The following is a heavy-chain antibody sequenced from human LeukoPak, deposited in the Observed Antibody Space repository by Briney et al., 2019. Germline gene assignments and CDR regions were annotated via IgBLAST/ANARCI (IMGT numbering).Heavy chain of an antibody. Sequence: GGSLRLSCAASGLTFRSYAMHWVREAPGKGLEWLAFTRNDGGNRRYGDSVEGRFTISRDDSISTVYLQMDTLRPDDTAVYYCARGFGEFSAWGQGTLVTVSS. V-gene: IGHV3-30*02. CDR1: GLTFRSYA. D-gene: IGHD3-10*01. J-gene: IGHJ5*02. CDR3: ARGFGEFSA. CDR2: TRNDGGNR.